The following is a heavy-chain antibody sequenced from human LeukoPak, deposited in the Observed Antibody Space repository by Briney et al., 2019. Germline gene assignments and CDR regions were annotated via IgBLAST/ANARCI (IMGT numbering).Heavy chain of an antibody. CDR3: AKEGKYCSGGSCFDRPYYYYGMDV. CDR1: GFTFSSYW. V-gene: IGHV3-23*01. J-gene: IGHJ6*02. Sequence: PGGSLRLSCAASGFTFSSYWMSWVRQAPGKGLEWVSAISGSGGSTYYADPVKGRFTISRDNSKNTLYLQMNSLRAEDTAVYYCAKEGKYCSGGSCFDRPYYYYGMDVWGQGTTVTVSS. D-gene: IGHD2-15*01. CDR2: ISGSGGST.